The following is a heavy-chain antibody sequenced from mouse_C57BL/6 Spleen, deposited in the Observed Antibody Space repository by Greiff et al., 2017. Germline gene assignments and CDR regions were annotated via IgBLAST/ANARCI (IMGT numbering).Heavy chain of an antibody. CDR2: INPNNGGT. CDR1: GYTFTDYN. J-gene: IGHJ4*01. V-gene: IGHV1-18*01. CDR3: ARRGYDGYSGAMDY. Sequence: EVQLQQSGPELVKPGASVKIPCTASGYTFTDYNMDWVKQSHGKSLEWIGDINPNNGGTIYNQKFKGKATLTVDKSSSTAYMELRSLTSEDTAVYYCARRGYDGYSGAMDYWGQGTSVTVSS. D-gene: IGHD2-3*01.